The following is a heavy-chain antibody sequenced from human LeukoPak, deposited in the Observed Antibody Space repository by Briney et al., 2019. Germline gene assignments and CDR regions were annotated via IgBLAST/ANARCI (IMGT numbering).Heavy chain of an antibody. CDR2: INHSGST. J-gene: IGHJ6*03. V-gene: IGHV4-34*01. D-gene: IGHD4-17*01. Sequence: PSETLSLTCAVYGGSFSGYYWSWIRQPPGKGLEWIGEINHSGSTNYNPSLKSRVTISVDTSKNQFSLKLSSVAAADTAVYYCATGKGGYGDYLTYYYYMDVWGKGTTVTVSS. CDR1: GGSFSGYY. CDR3: ATGKGGYGDYLTYYYYMDV.